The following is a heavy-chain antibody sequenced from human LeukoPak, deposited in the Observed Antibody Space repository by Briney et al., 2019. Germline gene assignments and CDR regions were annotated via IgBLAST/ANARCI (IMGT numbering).Heavy chain of an antibody. Sequence: GGSLRLSCAASGFTFSSYSMNWVRQAPGKGLEWVSSISSSSSYIYYADSVKGRFTISRDNAKNSLYLQMNSLRAEDTAVYYCASDSVVVVANFDYWGQGTLVTVSS. CDR1: GFTFSSYS. CDR2: ISSSSSYI. CDR3: ASDSVVVVANFDY. J-gene: IGHJ4*02. D-gene: IGHD2-15*01. V-gene: IGHV3-21*01.